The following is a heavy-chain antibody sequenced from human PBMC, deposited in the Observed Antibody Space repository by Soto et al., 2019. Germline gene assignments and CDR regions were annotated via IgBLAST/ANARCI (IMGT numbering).Heavy chain of an antibody. CDR3: ARGRGVVIPAGTPDAFDV. CDR1: GYTFNKYG. Sequence: ASVKVSCKASGYTFNKYGFNWVRQAPGQGLEWMGRIIAFNDYTNLAQKFQGRITLTTDASTNTAYMELQILRSDDTAMYYCARGRGVVIPAGTPDAFDVWGKGTMVTVSS. J-gene: IGHJ3*01. CDR2: IIAFNDYT. V-gene: IGHV1-18*01. D-gene: IGHD6-13*01.